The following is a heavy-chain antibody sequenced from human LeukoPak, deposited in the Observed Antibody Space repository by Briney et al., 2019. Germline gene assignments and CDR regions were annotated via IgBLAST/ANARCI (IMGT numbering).Heavy chain of an antibody. CDR2: INHSGST. CDR3: ARGRGITIFGVAPYYYYYYMDV. D-gene: IGHD3-3*01. CDR1: GRSFSGYY. Sequence: SETLSLTCAVYGRSFSGYYWSWIRQPPGKGLEWIGEINHSGSTNYNPSLKSRVTISVDTSKNQFSLKLSSVTAADTAVYYCARGRGITIFGVAPYYYYYYMDVWGKGTTVTVSS. V-gene: IGHV4-34*01. J-gene: IGHJ6*03.